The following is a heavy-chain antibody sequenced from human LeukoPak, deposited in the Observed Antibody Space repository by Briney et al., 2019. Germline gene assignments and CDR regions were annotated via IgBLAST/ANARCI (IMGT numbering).Heavy chain of an antibody. V-gene: IGHV4-59*01. CDR1: GGSISSYY. Sequence: SETLSLTCTVSGGSISSYYWSWIRQPPGKGLEWIGYIYYSGSTNYNPSLKSRVTISVDTSKNQFSLKLSSVTAVDTAVYYCARGLNWNYVDWFDPWGQGTLVTVSS. CDR2: IYYSGST. J-gene: IGHJ5*02. CDR3: ARGLNWNYVDWFDP. D-gene: IGHD1-7*01.